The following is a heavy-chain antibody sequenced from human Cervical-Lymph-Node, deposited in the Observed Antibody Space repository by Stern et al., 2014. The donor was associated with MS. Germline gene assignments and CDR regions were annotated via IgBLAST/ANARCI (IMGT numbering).Heavy chain of an antibody. V-gene: IGHV1-46*01. D-gene: IGHD2/OR15-2a*01. CDR2: IKPSGGSA. CDR3: TRANCTSTTCPNWFDP. Sequence: QVQLGQSGAEVKKPGASVKISCKTSGYTFSDYYIHWVRQAPGQGLEWMGLIKPSGGSATYARKFQGRITVTRAASTRTVYMDVWSLRSDDTAMYYCTRANCTSTTCPNWFDPWGQGTLVTVSS. CDR1: GYTFSDYY. J-gene: IGHJ5*02.